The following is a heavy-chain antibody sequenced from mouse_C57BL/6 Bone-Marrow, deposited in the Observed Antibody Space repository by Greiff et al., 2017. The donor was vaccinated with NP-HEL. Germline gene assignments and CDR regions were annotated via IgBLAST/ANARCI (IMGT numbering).Heavy chain of an antibody. J-gene: IGHJ4*01. Sequence: QVQLQQSGAELVRPGTSVKMSCKASGYTFTNYWIGWAKQRPGHGLEWMGDIYPGGGYTNYNDKFKGKATLTADKSSSTAYMQFSSLTSEDSAIYYCATGLRSYAMDYWGQGTSVTVSS. V-gene: IGHV1-63*01. CDR2: IYPGGGYT. D-gene: IGHD1-1*01. CDR1: GYTFTNYW. CDR3: ATGLRSYAMDY.